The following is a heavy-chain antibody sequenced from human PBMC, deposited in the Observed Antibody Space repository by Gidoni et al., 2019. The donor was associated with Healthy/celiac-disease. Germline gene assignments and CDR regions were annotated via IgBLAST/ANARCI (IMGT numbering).Heavy chain of an antibody. CDR3: ARGWGPVTTALYYYYYGMDV. CDR2: SYPGDSDT. V-gene: IGHV5-51*01. Sequence: EVQLVQSGAEVKKPGESLKISCKGSGYSFTSYWIGWVRQMPGKGLEWMGISYPGDSDTRYSPSFQGQVTISADKSISTAYLQWSSLKASDTAMYYCARGWGPVTTALYYYYYGMDVWGQGTTVTVSS. CDR1: GYSFTSYW. J-gene: IGHJ6*02. D-gene: IGHD4-4*01.